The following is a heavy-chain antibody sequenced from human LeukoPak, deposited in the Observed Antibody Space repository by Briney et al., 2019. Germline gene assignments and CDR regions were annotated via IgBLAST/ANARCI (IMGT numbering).Heavy chain of an antibody. D-gene: IGHD2-2*01. CDR3: AKDLNFCSSTSCYLYDY. V-gene: IGHV3-23*01. J-gene: IGHJ4*02. CDR1: GFSFSSYA. CDR2: ISGSGGST. Sequence: GGSLRLSCAASGFSFSSYAMTWARQAPGKGLEWVSAISGSGGSTYYADSVKGRFTISRDNSKNTLYLQMNSLRAEDTAVYYCAKDLNFCSSTSCYLYDYWGQGTLVTVSS.